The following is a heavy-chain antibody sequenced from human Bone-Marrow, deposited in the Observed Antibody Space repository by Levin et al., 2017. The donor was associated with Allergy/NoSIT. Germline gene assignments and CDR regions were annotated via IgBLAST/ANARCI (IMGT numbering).Heavy chain of an antibody. CDR3: ASWAMYHYDRSAFDYFYYAMDV. CDR1: GILFSSYD. CDR2: ISAGGNYI. Sequence: LSLTCAASGILFSSYDMNWVRQAPGKGLEWVSSISAGGNYIYYADSVKGRFPISRDNAKNSLFLQMNSLRAEDTAVYYCASWAMYHYDRSAFDYFYYAMDVWGQGTTVTVSS. D-gene: IGHD3-22*01. J-gene: IGHJ6*02. V-gene: IGHV3-21*01.